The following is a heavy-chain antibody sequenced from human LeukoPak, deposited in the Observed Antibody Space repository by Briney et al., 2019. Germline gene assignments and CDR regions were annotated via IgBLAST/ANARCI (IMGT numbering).Heavy chain of an antibody. CDR2: INPSGGST. D-gene: IGHD2/OR15-2a*01. CDR3: ARDRVSFYRFDY. CDR1: GYTFTSYY. V-gene: IGHV1-46*01. Sequence: ASVKVSCKASGYTFTSYYMHWVRQAPGQGLKWMGIINPSGGSTSYAQKFQGRVTMTRDTSTSTVYMELSSLRSEDTAVYYCARDRVSFYRFDYWGQGTLVTVSS. J-gene: IGHJ4*02.